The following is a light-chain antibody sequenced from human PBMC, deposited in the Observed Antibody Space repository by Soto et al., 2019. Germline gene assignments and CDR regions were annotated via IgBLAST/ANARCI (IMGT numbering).Light chain of an antibody. CDR1: QSINSK. CDR3: QQYNNWPPLT. Sequence: EIVMTQSPATMSVSPGERVTLSCRVSQSINSKLAWYQQKPGQAPRLLIYGASTRATGIPARFSGSGSGTEFTLTISSLQSEDFAVYYCQQYNNWPPLTFGGGTKVEIK. V-gene: IGKV3-15*01. J-gene: IGKJ4*01. CDR2: GAS.